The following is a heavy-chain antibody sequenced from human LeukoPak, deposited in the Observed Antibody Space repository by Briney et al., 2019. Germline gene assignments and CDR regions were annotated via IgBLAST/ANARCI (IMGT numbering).Heavy chain of an antibody. Sequence: PSETLSLTCAVSGGSISSGGYSWSWIRQPPGKGLEWIGYIYHSGSTYYNPSLKSRVTISVDTSKNQFSLKLSSVTAADTAVYYCAREGGARYFDWSFDYWGQGTLVTVSS. CDR1: GGSISSGGYS. CDR2: IYHSGST. CDR3: AREGGARYFDWSFDY. J-gene: IGHJ4*02. D-gene: IGHD3-9*01. V-gene: IGHV4-30-2*05.